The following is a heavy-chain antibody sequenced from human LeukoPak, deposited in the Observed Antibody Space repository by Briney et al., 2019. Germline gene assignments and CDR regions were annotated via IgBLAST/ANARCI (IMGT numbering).Heavy chain of an antibody. CDR1: GFTFSDHY. CDR3: ARVSRGSGTYYFDY. D-gene: IGHD3-10*01. Sequence: GSLRLSCAASGFTFSDHYMDWVRQAPGKGLEWIGSIYHSGSTYYNPSLKSRVTISVDTSKNQFSLKLSSVTAADTAVYYCARVSRGSGTYYFDYWGQGTLVTVSS. V-gene: IGHV4-38-2*01. J-gene: IGHJ4*02. CDR2: IYHSGST.